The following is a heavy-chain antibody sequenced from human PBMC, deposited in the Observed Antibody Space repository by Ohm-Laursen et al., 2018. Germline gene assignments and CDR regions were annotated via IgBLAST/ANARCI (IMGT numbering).Heavy chain of an antibody. V-gene: IGHV1-2*02. CDR2: IKSNSGDT. D-gene: IGHD1/OR15-1a*01. CDR3: ARMGPQQPHWYFDL. CDR1: GYTFTGYY. Sequence: GSSVKVSCKASGYTFTGYYMHWVRQAPGQGLKWMGWIKSNSGDTKYAQKFEGRVTMTRDTSIGTAYMELTRLTSDDTAVYYCARMGPQQPHWYFDLWGRGTLVTVSS. J-gene: IGHJ2*01.